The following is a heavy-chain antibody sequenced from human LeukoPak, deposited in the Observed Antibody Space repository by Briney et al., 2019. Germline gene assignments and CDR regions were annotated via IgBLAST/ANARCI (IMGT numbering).Heavy chain of an antibody. CDR1: GFTFSRYW. J-gene: IGHJ4*02. CDR2: IKQDGSEK. Sequence: GGSLRLSCAASGFTFSRYWMSWVCQVPRKGLEWVAHIKQDGSEKYYVDSVKGRFTISRDNAKSSLYLQMNSLRAEDTAVYYCARDKGDYDTSGSLFVFGGQGTLVTVYS. CDR3: ARDKGDYDTSGSLFVF. D-gene: IGHD3-22*01. V-gene: IGHV3-7*03.